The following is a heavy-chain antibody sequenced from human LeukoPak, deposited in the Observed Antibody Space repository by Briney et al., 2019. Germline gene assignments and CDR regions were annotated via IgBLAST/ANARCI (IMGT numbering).Heavy chain of an antibody. Sequence: GASVKVSCKASGYTFTSYAMHWVRQAPGQRLEWMGWINAGNGNTKFSQKFQGRVTITRDTSASTAYMELSGLRSEDTAVYYCARDRTYYYYGMDVWGQGTTVTVSS. CDR2: INAGNGNT. D-gene: IGHD1-14*01. CDR1: GYTFTSYA. V-gene: IGHV1-3*01. J-gene: IGHJ6*02. CDR3: ARDRTYYYYGMDV.